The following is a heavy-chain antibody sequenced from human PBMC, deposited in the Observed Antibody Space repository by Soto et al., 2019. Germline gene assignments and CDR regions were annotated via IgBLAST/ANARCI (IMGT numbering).Heavy chain of an antibody. CDR1: GFSFSNCG. CDR3: VKGSEVARQELDY. Sequence: QVQLVESGGGVVQPGRSLRLSCAASGFSFSNCGMHWVRQAPGKGLEWVAAISSDGSDNYYSESVKGRFTISRDNSTNTLFLQLNSLRVEDTAVYCCVKGSEVARQELDYWGQGTLVTVSS. D-gene: IGHD2-15*01. CDR2: ISSDGSDN. V-gene: IGHV3-30*18. J-gene: IGHJ4*02.